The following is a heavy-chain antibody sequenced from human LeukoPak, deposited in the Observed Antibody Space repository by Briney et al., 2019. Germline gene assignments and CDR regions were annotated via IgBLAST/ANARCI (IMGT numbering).Heavy chain of an antibody. CDR3: ARGTGDSCKD. J-gene: IGHJ1*01. D-gene: IGHD3-22*01. V-gene: IGHV6-1*01. CDR1: GDSVSSNGVS. Sequence: SQTLSLTCAISGDSVSSNGVSWNWIRQSPSRGLEWLGRTYYRSKWRNDYAVSVKSRITISPDTSKNQFSLQLNSVTPEDTAVYYCARGTGDSCKDWGLGTLVTVSS. CDR2: TYYRSKWRN.